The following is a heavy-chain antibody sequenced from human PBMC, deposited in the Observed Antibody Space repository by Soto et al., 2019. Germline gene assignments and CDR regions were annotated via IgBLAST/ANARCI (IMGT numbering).Heavy chain of an antibody. Sequence: GGSLRLSCTTSGFTFGDYAMNWFRQAPGKGLEWVGFIRSKAYGGTTEYAASVKGRFTISRDDSKSIAYLQMNSLKTEDTAVYYCTTNYYDSSGYDNWFDPWGQGTLVTVS. J-gene: IGHJ5*02. CDR1: GFTFGDYA. CDR3: TTNYYDSSGYDNWFDP. CDR2: IRSKAYGGTT. V-gene: IGHV3-49*03. D-gene: IGHD3-22*01.